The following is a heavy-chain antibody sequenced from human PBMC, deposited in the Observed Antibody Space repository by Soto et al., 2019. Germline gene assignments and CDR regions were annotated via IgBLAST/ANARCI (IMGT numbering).Heavy chain of an antibody. CDR3: ARDVGKPLSGIFYDVHDI. CDR2: IREDGSEK. CDR1: GFKFSSYW. Sequence: GGSLGLSCTASGFKFSSYWMTWVRQAPGKGLEWVANIREDGSEKHYVDSVEGRFTISRDNAKNLLYLQLSSLRADDTAVYYCARDVGKPLSGIFYDVHDIWGQGTMVTVSS. V-gene: IGHV3-7*01. J-gene: IGHJ3*02. D-gene: IGHD1-26*01.